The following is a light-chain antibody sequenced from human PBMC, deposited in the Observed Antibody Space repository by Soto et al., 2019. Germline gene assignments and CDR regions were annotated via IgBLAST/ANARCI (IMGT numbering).Light chain of an antibody. CDR1: QIVYSD. CDR3: QQRSAWPLT. CDR2: DIS. J-gene: IGKJ4*01. Sequence: EIVLTQSPATLSLSPGERATLSCRASQIVYSDLAWYQQKPGQAPRLLIYDISSRATGTPVRFSGSGSETDFTLTISSLEPEDIAIYFCQQRSAWPLTFGGGSQVEI. V-gene: IGKV3-11*01.